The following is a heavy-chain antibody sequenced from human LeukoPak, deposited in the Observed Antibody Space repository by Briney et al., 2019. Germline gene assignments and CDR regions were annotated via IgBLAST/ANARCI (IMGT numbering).Heavy chain of an antibody. CDR1: GFTFSSYA. Sequence: PGGSLRLSCAASGFTFSSYAMHWVRQAPGKGLEWVAVISYDGSNKYYADSVKGRFTISRDNSKNTLYLQMNSLRAEDTAVYYCARGPYYYDSSAIDYWGQGTLVTVSS. V-gene: IGHV3-30-3*01. CDR2: ISYDGSNK. CDR3: ARGPYYYDSSAIDY. D-gene: IGHD3-22*01. J-gene: IGHJ4*02.